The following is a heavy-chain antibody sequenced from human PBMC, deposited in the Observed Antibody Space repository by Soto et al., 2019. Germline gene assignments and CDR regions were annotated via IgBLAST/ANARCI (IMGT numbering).Heavy chain of an antibody. CDR1: GGSISDYS. Sequence: SETLSLTCTISGGSISDYSWNWIRQPPGRGLEWIGYIYYIGSTNYNPSLWSRVTISADTSKNQFSLKLSSVTAADTAVYYCARGSNSNFEGPIVWGQGTLVTVSS. CDR2: IYYIGST. CDR3: ARGSNSNFEGPIV. D-gene: IGHD2-2*01. V-gene: IGHV4-59*01. J-gene: IGHJ4*02.